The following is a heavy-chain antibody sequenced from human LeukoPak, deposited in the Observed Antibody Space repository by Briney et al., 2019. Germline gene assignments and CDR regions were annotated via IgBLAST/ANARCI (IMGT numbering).Heavy chain of an antibody. CDR2: IIPIFGTA. J-gene: IGHJ3*02. V-gene: IGHV1-69*05. D-gene: IGHD4-17*01. Sequence: SVKVSCKASGGTFSSYAISWLRQAPGQGLEWMGGIIPIFGTANYAQKFQGRVTITTDESTSTAYMELSSLRSEDTAVYYCARVYGDYVGDAFDIWGQGTMVTVSS. CDR1: GGTFSSYA. CDR3: ARVYGDYVGDAFDI.